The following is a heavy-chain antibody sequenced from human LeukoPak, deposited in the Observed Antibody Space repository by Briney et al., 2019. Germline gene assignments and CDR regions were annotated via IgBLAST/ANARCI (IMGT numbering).Heavy chain of an antibody. V-gene: IGHV3-21*01. J-gene: IGHJ4*02. Sequence: MAGGSLRLSCAASGFTFSSYSMNWVRQAPGKGLEWVSSITSSSTYIYYADSVKGRFTISRDNAKNSLYLQMNSLRAEDTAVYYCAREVDPTFGYWGQGTLVTVSS. CDR1: GFTFSSYS. CDR3: AREVDPTFGY. CDR2: ITSSSTYI.